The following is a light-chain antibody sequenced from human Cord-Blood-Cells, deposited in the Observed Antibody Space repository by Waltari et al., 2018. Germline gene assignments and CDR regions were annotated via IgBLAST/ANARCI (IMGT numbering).Light chain of an antibody. V-gene: IGKV1-39*01. CDR1: QSISSY. J-gene: IGKJ4*01. Sequence: DIQMTQSPSSLSASVGDRVTITCRASQSISSYLNWYQQKPGKAPKLLIYAASSLQSGVPSRFSGSESDTDFTLTISSLQPEDFATYCGQQSYSTPLTFGGGTKVEI. CDR2: AAS. CDR3: QQSYSTPLT.